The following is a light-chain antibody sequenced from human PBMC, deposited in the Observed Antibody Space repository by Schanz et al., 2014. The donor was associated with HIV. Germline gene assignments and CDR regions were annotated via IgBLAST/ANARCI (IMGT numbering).Light chain of an antibody. CDR2: DNT. CDR1: SSNIGAGYD. CDR3: GSYVDHNKVV. Sequence: QSVLAQPPSVSGAPGQRVTISCTGTSSNIGAGYDVHWYQLLPGTAPTLLIFDNTNRPSGVPDRFSGSKSGNTASLTVSGLQADDEGDYYCGSYVDHNKVVFGGGTKLTVL. J-gene: IGLJ2*01. V-gene: IGLV1-40*01.